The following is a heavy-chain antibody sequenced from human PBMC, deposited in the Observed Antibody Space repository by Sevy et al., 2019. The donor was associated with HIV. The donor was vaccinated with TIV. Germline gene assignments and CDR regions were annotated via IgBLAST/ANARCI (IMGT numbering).Heavy chain of an antibody. CDR2: IVVGYGNT. CDR3: AAADSYSSGWYPNYAMDV. D-gene: IGHD6-19*01. V-gene: IGHV1-58*02. Sequence: ASVKVSCKASGFTFTSSAMQWVRQARGQRLEWIGWIVVGYGNTNYAQKFRERVTITRDMSTSTAYMELSSLRSEDTAVYYCAAADSYSSGWYPNYAMDVWSQGTTVTVSS. CDR1: GFTFTSSA. J-gene: IGHJ6*02.